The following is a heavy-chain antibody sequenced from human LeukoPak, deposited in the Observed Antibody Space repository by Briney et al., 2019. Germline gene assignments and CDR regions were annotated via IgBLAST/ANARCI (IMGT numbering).Heavy chain of an antibody. CDR2: INPSGGST. D-gene: IGHD5-24*01. CDR1: GYTFTSYY. J-gene: IGHJ4*02. CDR3: ARDWGGGYNYLFFDY. V-gene: IGHV1-46*01. Sequence: ASVKVSCKASGYTFTSYYTHWVRQAPGQGLEWMGIINPSGGSTSYAQKFQGRVTMTRDTSTSTVYMELSSLRSEDTAVYYCARDWGGGYNYLFFDYWGQGTLVTVSS.